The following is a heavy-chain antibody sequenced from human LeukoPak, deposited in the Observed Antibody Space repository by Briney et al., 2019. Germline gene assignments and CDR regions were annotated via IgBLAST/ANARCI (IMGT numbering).Heavy chain of an antibody. Sequence: PGGSLRLSCAASGFTFDDYAMHWVRQAPGKGLEWVSLISWDGGSTDYADSAKGRFTISRDNSKNSLYLQMNSLRAEDTALYYCAKDLLRSTDPWGQGTLVTVSS. V-gene: IGHV3-43D*04. CDR2: ISWDGGST. D-gene: IGHD2-15*01. J-gene: IGHJ5*02. CDR1: GFTFDDYA. CDR3: AKDLLRSTDP.